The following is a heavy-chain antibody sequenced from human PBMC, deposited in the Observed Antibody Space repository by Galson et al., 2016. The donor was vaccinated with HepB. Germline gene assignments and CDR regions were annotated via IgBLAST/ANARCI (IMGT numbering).Heavy chain of an antibody. D-gene: IGHD3-3*02. CDR1: GFTFRSYA. V-gene: IGHV3-23*01. J-gene: IGHJ6*02. Sequence: SLRLSCAASGFTFRSYAMHWVRQAPGKGLEWVSAISSGGGSAYSADSVKGRFTISRDNSKNTLYLQMNSLRSEDTAVYYCAKRAKPFWVWLSHRVRLGGMDVWGQGTTVTVSS. CDR3: AKRAKPFWVWLSHRVRLGGMDV. CDR2: ISSGGGSA.